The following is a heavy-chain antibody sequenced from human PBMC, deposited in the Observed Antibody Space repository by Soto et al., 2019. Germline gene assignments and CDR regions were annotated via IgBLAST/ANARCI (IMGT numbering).Heavy chain of an antibody. J-gene: IGHJ5*02. D-gene: IGHD3-22*01. CDR3: ARLSLPNYYETSGFFTVYWFEP. Sequence: QVQLVQSGAEVKTTGSSMKVSCKASGGTFNSYDINWVRKALGQGLEWMGGIIHIVETPKYAQKFQGRVTITADVSTNTGYLELRSLRSDDTAMYYCARLSLPNYYETSGFFTVYWFEPWGQGTVV. CDR2: IIHIVETP. CDR1: GGTFNSYD. V-gene: IGHV1-69*01.